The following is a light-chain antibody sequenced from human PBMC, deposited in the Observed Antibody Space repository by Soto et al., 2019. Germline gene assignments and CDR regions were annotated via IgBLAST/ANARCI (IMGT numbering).Light chain of an antibody. CDR2: AAS. V-gene: IGKV1-39*01. CDR1: QSISNY. CDR3: QHSYSAPLT. Sequence: DIQMPQSPSSLSASVGDRVTITCRASQSISNYLNWYQHQVGKAPKLLIYAASNLQSGVPSRFSGSGSGTDFTLTISSLQPEDFATYYCQHSYSAPLTFGGGTYGEIK. J-gene: IGKJ4*01.